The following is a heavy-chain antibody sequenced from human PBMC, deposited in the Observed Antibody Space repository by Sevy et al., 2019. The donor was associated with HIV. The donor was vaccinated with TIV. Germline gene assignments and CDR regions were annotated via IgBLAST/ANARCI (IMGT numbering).Heavy chain of an antibody. Sequence: GGSLRLSCVASGLTFSSYSMKWVRQAPGKGLEWVSSIISSSSYIYYADSVKGRFTISRANAKKSLYLQVNSLRAEDTAVYYCARDRDGSGSSGGYGMDVWGQGTTVTVSS. D-gene: IGHD3-10*01. V-gene: IGHV3-21*01. CDR1: GLTFSSYS. CDR3: ARDRDGSGSSGGYGMDV. CDR2: IISSSSYI. J-gene: IGHJ6*02.